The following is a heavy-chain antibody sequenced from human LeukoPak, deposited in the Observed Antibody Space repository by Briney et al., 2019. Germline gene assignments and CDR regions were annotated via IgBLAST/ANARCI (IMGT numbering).Heavy chain of an antibody. Sequence: TPSETLSLTCTVSGGSISSYYWSWIRQPAGKGLEWIGRIYTSGSTNYNPSLKSRVTISVDTSKNQFSLKLSSVTAADTAVYYCARVRSRSSSWYEGYGRRNWFDPWGQGTLVTVSS. CDR2: IYTSGST. J-gene: IGHJ5*02. V-gene: IGHV4-4*07. CDR1: GGSISSYY. D-gene: IGHD6-13*01. CDR3: ARVRSRSSSWYEGYGRRNWFDP.